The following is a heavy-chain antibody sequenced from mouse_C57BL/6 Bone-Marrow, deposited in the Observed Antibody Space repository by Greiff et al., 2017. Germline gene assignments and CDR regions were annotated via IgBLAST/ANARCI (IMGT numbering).Heavy chain of an antibody. Sequence: EVQLQQSGPELVKPGASVKISCKASGYTFTDYYMNWVKQSHGKSLEWIGDINPNNGGTSYNQKFKGKATLTVDKSSSTAYMELRSLTSEDSAVYYCAPIYYYGSSYGAMDYWGQGTSVTVSS. CDR2: INPNNGGT. D-gene: IGHD1-1*01. V-gene: IGHV1-26*01. CDR3: APIYYYGSSYGAMDY. J-gene: IGHJ4*01. CDR1: GYTFTDYY.